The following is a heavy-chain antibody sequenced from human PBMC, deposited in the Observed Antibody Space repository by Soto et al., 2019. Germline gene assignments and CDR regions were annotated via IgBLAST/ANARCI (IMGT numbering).Heavy chain of an antibody. CDR1: GDSVSSNSAA. J-gene: IGHJ4*02. CDR2: TYYRSKWYN. D-gene: IGHD3-9*01. Sequence: PSQTLSLTCAISGDSVSSNSAAWNWIRQSPSRGLEWLGRTYYRSKWYNDYAVSVKNRITINPDTSKNQFSLQLNSVTPEDTAVYYCARGIDDILTGYYPFDYWGQGTLVTVSS. V-gene: IGHV6-1*01. CDR3: ARGIDDILTGYYPFDY.